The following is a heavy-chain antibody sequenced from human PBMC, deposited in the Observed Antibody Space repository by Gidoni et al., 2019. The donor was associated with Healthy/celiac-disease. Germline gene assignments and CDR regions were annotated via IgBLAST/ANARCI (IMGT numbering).Heavy chain of an antibody. CDR2: ISSSSSYI. J-gene: IGHJ5*02. Sequence: EVQLVESGGGLVKPGGSLRLSCAASGFTFSSYSMNWVRQAPGKGLEWVSYISSSSSYIYYADSVKGRFTISRDNAKNSLYLQMNSRRAEDTAVYYCARDLSWLPDSSGYGPWGQGTLVTVSS. D-gene: IGHD3-22*01. CDR3: ARDLSWLPDSSGYGP. CDR1: GFTFSSYS. V-gene: IGHV3-21*01.